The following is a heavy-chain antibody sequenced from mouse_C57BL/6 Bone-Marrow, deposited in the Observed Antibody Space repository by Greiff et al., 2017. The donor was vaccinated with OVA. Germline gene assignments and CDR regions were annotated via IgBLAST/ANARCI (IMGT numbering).Heavy chain of an antibody. CDR1: GFSFTSYG. D-gene: IGHD1-2*01. V-gene: IGHV2-2*01. CDR2: IWRGGST. Sequence: QVQLKQSGPGLVQPSQSLSITCTVSGFSFTSYGVHWVRQSPGKGLEWLGVIWRGGSTDYNAAFISRLSISKDNSTSQVFFKMNSLQSDDTAIYYCARNFGYMCDWYYDVWGTGTTVTVAS. J-gene: IGHJ1*03. CDR3: ARNFGYMCDWYYDV.